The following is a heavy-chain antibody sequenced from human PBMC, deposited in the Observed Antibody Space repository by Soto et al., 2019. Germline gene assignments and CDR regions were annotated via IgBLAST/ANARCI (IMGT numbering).Heavy chain of an antibody. V-gene: IGHV3-21*01. Sequence: VGSLRLSCAASGFTFSSYSMNWVRQAPGKGLEWVSSISSSSSYIYYADSVKGRFTISRDNAKNSLYLQMNSLRAEDTAVYYCARDARTGYSGYDWGDYWGQGTLVTVSS. CDR1: GFTFSSYS. CDR3: ARDARTGYSGYDWGDY. D-gene: IGHD5-12*01. J-gene: IGHJ4*02. CDR2: ISSSSSYI.